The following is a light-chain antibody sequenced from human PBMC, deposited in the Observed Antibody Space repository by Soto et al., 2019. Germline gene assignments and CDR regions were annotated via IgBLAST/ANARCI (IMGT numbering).Light chain of an antibody. CDR3: QQSYSTPWT. Sequence: DIQMTQSPSSLSASVGDRVTITCQASQSISSYLNWYQQKPGKAPKLLIYAASSLQSGVPSRFSGIGSGTDVTLTISSLQPEDFATYYCQQSYSTPWTFGEGTKVEIK. J-gene: IGKJ1*01. CDR1: QSISSY. V-gene: IGKV1-39*01. CDR2: AAS.